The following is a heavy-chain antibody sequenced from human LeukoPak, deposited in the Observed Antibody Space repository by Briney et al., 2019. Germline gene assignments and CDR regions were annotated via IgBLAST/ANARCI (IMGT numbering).Heavy chain of an antibody. V-gene: IGHV1-3*01. CDR3: ARDDCGDTCYPGGY. J-gene: IGHJ4*02. CDR2: INAGNGHT. CDR1: GYTFTKYV. D-gene: IGHD2-21*01. Sequence: GVSVKVSCKASGYTFTKYVVHWVRQAPGQRPEWMGWINAGNGHTQYSPNFQGRVTITRDTSASTAYMELSSLTSEDTALYYCARDDCGDTCYPGGYWGQGTLVTVSS.